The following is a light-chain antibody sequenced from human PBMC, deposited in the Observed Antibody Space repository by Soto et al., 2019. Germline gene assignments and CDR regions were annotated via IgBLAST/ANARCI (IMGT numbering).Light chain of an antibody. J-gene: IGLJ2*01. CDR2: GNS. CDR3: QSYDSSLSGYVV. CDR1: SSNIGAGYD. Sequence: QSALTQPPSVSGAPGQRVTISCTGSSSNIGAGYDVHWYQQLPGTAPKLLIYGNSNRPSGVPDRCSGSKSGTSASLAITGLQAEDEADYYCQSYDSSLSGYVVFGGGTKL. V-gene: IGLV1-40*01.